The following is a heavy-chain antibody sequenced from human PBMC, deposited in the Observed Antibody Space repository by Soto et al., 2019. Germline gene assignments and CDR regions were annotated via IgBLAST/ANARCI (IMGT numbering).Heavy chain of an antibody. V-gene: IGHV4-59*08. CDR1: GGSISSYY. CDR3: ARRQKYQLLPDYYYYMDV. J-gene: IGHJ6*03. CDR2: IYYSGST. Sequence: SETLSLTCTVSGGSISSYYWSWIRQPPGKGLEWIGYIYYSGSTNYNPSLKSRVTKSVDTSKNQFSRKLSSVTAADTAVYYCARRQKYQLLPDYYYYMDVWGKGTTVTVSS. D-gene: IGHD2-2*01.